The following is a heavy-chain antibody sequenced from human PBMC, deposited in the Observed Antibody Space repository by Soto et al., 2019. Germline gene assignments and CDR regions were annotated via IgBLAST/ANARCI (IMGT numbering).Heavy chain of an antibody. CDR2: IYPGDSDV. CDR3: ARTDYGSGTFDS. D-gene: IGHD3-10*01. Sequence: DVQLVQSGAEVKKPGESLRISCKGSGYDFSAYWINWVRQMPGKGLEWMGTIYPGDSDVRYSPSFQGQVTISVDKSISIAYLQWSSLKAADPAIYYCARTDYGSGTFDSWGQGTLVNVSS. CDR1: GYDFSAYW. V-gene: IGHV5-51*03. J-gene: IGHJ4*02.